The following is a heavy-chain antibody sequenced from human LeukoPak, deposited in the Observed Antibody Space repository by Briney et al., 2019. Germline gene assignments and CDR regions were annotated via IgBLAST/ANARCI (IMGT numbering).Heavy chain of an antibody. CDR1: GFTCSDYA. J-gene: IGHJ4*02. CDR2: ISRDGRTT. CDR3: AKSMTPVTTHFDC. D-gene: IGHD4-17*01. Sequence: AGYLRLSCAASGFTCSDYAMSWVRQAPGKGLEWVSAISRDGRTTLYADSVKGRFTISRDNSKNTLYLQMNSLRAEDTALYYCAKSMTPVTTHFDCWGQGTLVTVSS. V-gene: IGHV3-23*01.